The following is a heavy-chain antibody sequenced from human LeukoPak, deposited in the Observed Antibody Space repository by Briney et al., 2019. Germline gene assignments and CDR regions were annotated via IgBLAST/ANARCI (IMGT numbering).Heavy chain of an antibody. CDR1: GXTFRSYW. V-gene: IGHV3-74*01. CDR2: IDSDGSST. D-gene: IGHD6-19*01. Sequence: GGSLRLSWAASGXTFRSYWMHWVRQAPGKGLVWVSRIDSDGSSTTYADSVKGRFTISRDNTKNTLYLQMNSLRAEDTAVYYCARVYSSGGSDCWGQGTLVTVSS. J-gene: IGHJ4*02. CDR3: ARVYSSGGSDC.